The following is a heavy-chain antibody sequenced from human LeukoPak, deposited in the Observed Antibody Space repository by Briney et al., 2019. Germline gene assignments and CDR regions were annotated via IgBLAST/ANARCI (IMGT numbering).Heavy chain of an antibody. D-gene: IGHD3-22*01. CDR2: ISAYNGNT. Sequence: ASVKVSCKASAYTFTSYGISWVRQAPGHGLEWKGWISAYNGNTNYAQKLQRRVTMTTDTSTSPASMELSSVRSGDTGVYYCASVEDGYDSSGYYYPRFDYWGQGTLVTV. V-gene: IGHV1-18*01. CDR1: AYTFTSYG. J-gene: IGHJ5*01. CDR3: ASVEDGYDSSGYYYPRFDY.